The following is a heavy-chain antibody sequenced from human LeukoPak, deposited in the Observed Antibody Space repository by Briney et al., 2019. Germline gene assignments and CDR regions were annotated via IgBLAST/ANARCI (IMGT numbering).Heavy chain of an antibody. J-gene: IGHJ3*02. Sequence: ASVKVSCKASGYTFTGYYMHWVRQAPGQGLEWMGRINSNSGGTNYAQKFQGRVTMTRDTSISTAYMELSRLRSDDTAVYYCARETLLWFGELFAPLDAFDIWGQGTMVTVSS. CDR3: ARETLLWFGELFAPLDAFDI. V-gene: IGHV1-2*06. D-gene: IGHD3-10*01. CDR1: GYTFTGYY. CDR2: INSNSGGT.